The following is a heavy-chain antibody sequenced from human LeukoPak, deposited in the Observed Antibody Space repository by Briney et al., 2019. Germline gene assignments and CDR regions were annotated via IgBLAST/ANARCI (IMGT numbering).Heavy chain of an antibody. CDR1: GFTFSSYA. CDR3: ARDPAAAGPRPPSYYYYGMDV. V-gene: IGHV3-30-3*01. D-gene: IGHD6-13*01. Sequence: PGGSLRLSCAASGFTFSSYAMHWVRQAPGKGLEWVAVISYDGSNKYYVDSVKGRFTISRDNSKNTLYLQMNSVRAEDTAVYYCARDPAAAGPRPPSYYYYGMDVWGQGTTVTVSS. CDR2: ISYDGSNK. J-gene: IGHJ6*02.